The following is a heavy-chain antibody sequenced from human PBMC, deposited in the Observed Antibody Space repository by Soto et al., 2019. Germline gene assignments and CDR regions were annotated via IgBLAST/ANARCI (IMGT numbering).Heavy chain of an antibody. J-gene: IGHJ4*02. CDR1: GFTFNDYW. Sequence: EMQLVVSGGGLVQPGGSLRLSCAASGFTFNDYWMSWVRQAPGKGLEWVANIKEDGSERYYLDSVRGRFTISRDNAKTSLYLQMNCLRADDTAVYFCARRCDDFAFWGQGTLVTVSS. CDR3: ARRCDDFAF. V-gene: IGHV3-7*01. CDR2: IKEDGSER. D-gene: IGHD2-21*02.